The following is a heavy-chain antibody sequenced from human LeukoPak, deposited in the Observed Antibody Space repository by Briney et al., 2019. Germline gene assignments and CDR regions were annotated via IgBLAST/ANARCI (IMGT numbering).Heavy chain of an antibody. CDR2: ISSSSSSYI. V-gene: IGHV3-21*01. Sequence: PGGSLRLSCAASGFTFSSYSMNWVRQAPGKGLEWVSSISSSSSSYIYYADSVKGRFTISRDNAKNSLYLQMNSLRAEDTAVYYCARTYYYDSSGYPPVVSFDYWGQGTLVTVSS. D-gene: IGHD3-22*01. CDR1: GFTFSSYS. CDR3: ARTYYYDSSGYPPVVSFDY. J-gene: IGHJ4*02.